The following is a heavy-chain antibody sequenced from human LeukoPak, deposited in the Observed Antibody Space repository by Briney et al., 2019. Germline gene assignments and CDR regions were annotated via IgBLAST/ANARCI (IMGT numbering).Heavy chain of an antibody. V-gene: IGHV3-11*01. CDR3: ARGGAHGMDV. CDR2: MSGDADVI. Sequence: GGPLRLSCAASGFTFSDYYMTWIRQVPGKGLEWVSYMSGDADVINYADSVKGRFTISRDNAKRSVYLQMNSLRAEDTALYYCARGGAHGMDVWGQGTTVTVS. D-gene: IGHD1-26*01. J-gene: IGHJ6*02. CDR1: GFTFSDYY.